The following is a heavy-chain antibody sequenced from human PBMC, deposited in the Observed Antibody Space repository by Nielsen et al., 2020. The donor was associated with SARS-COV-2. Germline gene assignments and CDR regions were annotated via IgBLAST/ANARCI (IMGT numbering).Heavy chain of an antibody. CDR3: ARYDDWFDP. CDR2: IYPGDSDT. CDR1: GYKFTDNW. Sequence: GESLKISCKASGYKFTDNWIGWVRQMPVKGLEWMGIIYPGDSDTRYSPSFQGQVTMSVDTSTDTAYLEWRSLKASDTATYYCARYDDWFDPWGQGTLVTVSS. J-gene: IGHJ5*02. V-gene: IGHV5-51*01. D-gene: IGHD1-1*01.